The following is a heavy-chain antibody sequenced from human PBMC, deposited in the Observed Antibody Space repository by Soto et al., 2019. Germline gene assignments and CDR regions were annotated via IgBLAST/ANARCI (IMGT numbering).Heavy chain of an antibody. CDR1: GYSFTSCW. Sequence: PGESLNISCKGSGYSFTSCWIGWVRQMPGKGLEWMGIIYPGDSDTRYSPSFQGQVTISADKSISTAYLQWSSLKASDTAMYYCARQNVVVVAATPEDAFEIWGQGTMVSVSS. CDR2: IYPGDSDT. D-gene: IGHD2-15*01. V-gene: IGHV5-51*01. CDR3: ARQNVVVVAATPEDAFEI. J-gene: IGHJ3*02.